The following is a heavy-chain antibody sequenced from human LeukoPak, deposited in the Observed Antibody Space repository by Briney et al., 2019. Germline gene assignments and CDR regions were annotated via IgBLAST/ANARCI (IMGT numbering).Heavy chain of an antibody. J-gene: IGHJ6*03. CDR1: GFTFSSYG. CDR2: ISGSGGST. V-gene: IGHV3-23*01. Sequence: PGGSLRLSCAASGFTFSSYGMSWVRQAPGKGLEWVSAISGSGGSTYYADSVKGRFTISRDNSKNTLYLQMNSLRAEDTAVYYCAKCPRRELLSYYYYYMDVWGKGTTVTISS. CDR3: AKCPRRELLSYYYYYMDV. D-gene: IGHD1-26*01.